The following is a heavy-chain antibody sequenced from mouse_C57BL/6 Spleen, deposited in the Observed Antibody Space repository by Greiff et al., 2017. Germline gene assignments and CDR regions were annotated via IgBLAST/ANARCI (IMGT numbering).Heavy chain of an antibody. V-gene: IGHV1-4*01. CDR2: INPSSGYT. CDR3: ARRDDGYYVSAMDY. Sequence: QVQLQQSGAELARPGASVKMSCKASGYTFTSYTMHWVKQRPGQGLEWIGYINPSSGYTKYNQKFKDKATLTADKSSSTAYMQLSSLTSEDSAVYYCARRDDGYYVSAMDYWGQGTSVTVSS. D-gene: IGHD2-3*01. CDR1: GYTFTSYT. J-gene: IGHJ4*01.